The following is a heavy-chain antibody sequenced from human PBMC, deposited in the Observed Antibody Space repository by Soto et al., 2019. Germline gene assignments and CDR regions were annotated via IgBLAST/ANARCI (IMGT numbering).Heavy chain of an antibody. CDR3: ATVRWELHDAFDI. CDR2: IYHSEMT. Sequence: QVQLQESGPGLVKPSQTLSLTCTVSGGSINTGGYYWSWIRQHQGRGLEWIGYIYHSEMTLSNPSRQSRFAISIDTSKNKFSLKLSSVTAADTAVYYCATVRWELHDAFDIWGQGTMVSVSS. J-gene: IGHJ3*02. V-gene: IGHV4-31*03. CDR1: GGSINTGGYY. D-gene: IGHD1-26*01.